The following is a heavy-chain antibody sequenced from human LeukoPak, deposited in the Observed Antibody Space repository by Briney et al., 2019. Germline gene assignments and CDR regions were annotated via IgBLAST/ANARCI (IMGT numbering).Heavy chain of an antibody. Sequence: GSLRLSCAASGFTLRSYTMNWVRQAPGKGLEWVSSIGISSNKIYYADSVKGRFIISRDNAQNSLYLQMNSLRAEDTAIYYCVRDRGTYRPIDYWGQGTLVTVSS. V-gene: IGHV3-21*04. D-gene: IGHD1-26*01. CDR3: VRDRGTYRPIDY. CDR1: GFTLRSYT. J-gene: IGHJ4*02. CDR2: IGISSNKI.